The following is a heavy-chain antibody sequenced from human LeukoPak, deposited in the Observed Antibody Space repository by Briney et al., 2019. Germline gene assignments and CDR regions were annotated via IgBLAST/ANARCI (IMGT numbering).Heavy chain of an antibody. V-gene: IGHV3-23*01. CDR3: ARGGGWQLWFGEISGEAFDI. Sequence: GGSLRLSCAASGFPFKSHAMTWVRQAPGKGLEWVSVISGSGGTMYYTDSVKGRFTISRDNSKNTLYLQMNSLRAEDTALYFCARGGGWQLWFGEISGEAFDIWGQGTTVTVAS. CDR2: ISGSGGTM. J-gene: IGHJ3*02. CDR1: GFPFKSHA. D-gene: IGHD3-10*01.